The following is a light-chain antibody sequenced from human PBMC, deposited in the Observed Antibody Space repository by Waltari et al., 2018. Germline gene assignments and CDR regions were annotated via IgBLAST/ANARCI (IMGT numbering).Light chain of an antibody. CDR3: AAWDYSLDGHVL. V-gene: IGLV1-44*01. CDR1: NSNVGSNS. J-gene: IGLJ2*01. Sequence: QSVLTQPPSASGTPGQRVTISCSGSNSNVGSNSVNWYQQVPGTAPKLRIYRNNPRPSGVPDRFSGSKSGTSASLAISGLQSEDEADYYCAAWDYSLDGHVLFGGGTKLTVL. CDR2: RNN.